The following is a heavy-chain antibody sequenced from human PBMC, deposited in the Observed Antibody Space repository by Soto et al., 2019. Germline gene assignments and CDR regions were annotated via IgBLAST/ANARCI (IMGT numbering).Heavy chain of an antibody. D-gene: IGHD5-12*01. Sequence: ASVKVSCTASGYTFTSYDINWVRQATGQGLEWMGWMNPNSGNTGYAQKFQGRVTMTRNTSISTAYMELSSLRSEDTAVYYCARAHKPYSGYDWGSDYYYGMDVWGQGTTVTVYS. J-gene: IGHJ6*02. V-gene: IGHV1-8*01. CDR1: GYTFTSYD. CDR2: MNPNSGNT. CDR3: ARAHKPYSGYDWGSDYYYGMDV.